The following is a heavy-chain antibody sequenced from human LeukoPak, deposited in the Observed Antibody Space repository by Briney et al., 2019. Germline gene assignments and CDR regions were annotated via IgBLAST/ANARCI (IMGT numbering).Heavy chain of an antibody. CDR2: ISAYNGNT. V-gene: IGHV1-18*01. CDR1: GYTFTSYG. Sequence: ASVKVSCTASGYTFTSYGITWVRQGPGQGLEWMGWISAYNGNTNYAQKLQGRVTMTTDTSTSTAYMELRSLRSDDTAVYYCALYSSGWNFDYWGQGTPVTVSS. J-gene: IGHJ4*02. CDR3: ALYSSGWNFDY. D-gene: IGHD6-19*01.